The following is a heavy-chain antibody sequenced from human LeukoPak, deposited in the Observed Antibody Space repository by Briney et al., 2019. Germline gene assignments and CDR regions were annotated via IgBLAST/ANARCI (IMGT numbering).Heavy chain of an antibody. Sequence: PGGSLRLSCAASGFTFSGSAMHWVRQASGKGLEWVGRIRSKANSYATAYAASVKGRFTISRDDSKNTAYPQMNSLKTEDTAVYYCTRLGLSYYMDVWGKGTTVTVSS. CDR2: IRSKANSYAT. CDR1: GFTFSGSA. J-gene: IGHJ6*03. V-gene: IGHV3-73*01. CDR3: TRLGLSYYMDV.